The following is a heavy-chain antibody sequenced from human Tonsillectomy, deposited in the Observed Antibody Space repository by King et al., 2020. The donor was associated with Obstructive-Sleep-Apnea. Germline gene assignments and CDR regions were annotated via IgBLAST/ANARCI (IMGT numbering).Heavy chain of an antibody. CDR1: VFSFDDYA. V-gene: IGHV3-9*01. D-gene: IGHD3-16*01. CDR3: VKDRAGGVPDAFDI. Sequence: VQLVESGGGLAQPGRSLRLSCAASVFSFDDYAMHWGRQAPGKGLEWVSGINWNSGNIGYADSVKGRFTLSSDNSENSLYLQMNSLRAADTALYYCVKDRAGGVPDAFDIWGQGTMVTVSS. CDR2: INWNSGNI. J-gene: IGHJ3*02.